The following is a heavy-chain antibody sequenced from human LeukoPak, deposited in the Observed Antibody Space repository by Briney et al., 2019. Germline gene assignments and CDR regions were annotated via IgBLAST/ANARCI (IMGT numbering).Heavy chain of an antibody. Sequence: SQTLSLTCTVSGGSISSGGYYWSWIRQHPGKGLEWIGYIYYSGSTYYNPSLKSRVTISVDTSKNQFSLKLSSVTAADTAVYYCARSRNGYSSSWPYYFDYWGQGTLVTVSS. CDR3: ARSRNGYSSSWPYYFDY. V-gene: IGHV4-31*03. CDR2: IYYSGST. J-gene: IGHJ4*02. D-gene: IGHD6-13*01. CDR1: GGSISSGGYY.